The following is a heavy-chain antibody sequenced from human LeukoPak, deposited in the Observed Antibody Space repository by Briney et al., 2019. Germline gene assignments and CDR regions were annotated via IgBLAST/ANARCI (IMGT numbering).Heavy chain of an antibody. CDR3: ARDRGGRALDI. D-gene: IGHD3-16*01. CDR2: ITSSSSSI. V-gene: IGHV3-11*01. J-gene: IGHJ3*02. Sequence: GGSLRLSCATSLFPLSDYYMTSIRQTPAKVLERVSYITSSSSSIYYADSVKGRFTISRDNAKNSLYLQMNSLRAENTAVYYCARDRGGRALDIWGQGTMVTVSS. CDR1: LFPLSDYY.